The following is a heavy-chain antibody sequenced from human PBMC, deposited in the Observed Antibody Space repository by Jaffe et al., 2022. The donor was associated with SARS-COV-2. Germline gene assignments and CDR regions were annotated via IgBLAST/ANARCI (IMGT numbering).Heavy chain of an antibody. Sequence: QVQLQESGPGLVKPSQTLSLTCTVSGGSISSGDYYWSWIRQPPGKGLEWIGYIYYSGSTYYNPSLKSRVTISVDTSKNQFSLKLSSVTAADTAVYYCARIAVAGYVTSGYFDYWGQGTLVTVSS. D-gene: IGHD6-19*01. CDR1: GGSISSGDYY. J-gene: IGHJ4*02. CDR2: IYYSGST. V-gene: IGHV4-30-4*01. CDR3: ARIAVAGYVTSGYFDY.